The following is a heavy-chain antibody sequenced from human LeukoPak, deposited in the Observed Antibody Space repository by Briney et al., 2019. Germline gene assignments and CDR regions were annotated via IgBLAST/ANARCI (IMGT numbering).Heavy chain of an antibody. D-gene: IGHD7-27*01. CDR1: GFTFSAYS. J-gene: IGHJ4*02. CDR2: ISTAGRYI. V-gene: IGHV3-48*02. CDR3: ARGQTTWGN. Sequence: GGSLRLSCSASGFTFSAYSMNWVRQTPGRRLEWLSYISTAGRYIYYADSVRGRFTISRDDAESSLYLQMNSLRDDDTAVYFCARGQTTWGNWGQGTLVTVSS.